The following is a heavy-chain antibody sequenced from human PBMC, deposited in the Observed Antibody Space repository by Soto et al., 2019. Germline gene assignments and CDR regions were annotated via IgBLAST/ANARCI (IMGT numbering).Heavy chain of an antibody. V-gene: IGHV3-23*01. CDR3: AKDGYCSGGSCYPFGFDY. CDR1: GFTFSSYA. D-gene: IGHD2-15*01. Sequence: PGGSLRLSCAASGFTFSSYAMSWVRQAPGKGLEWVSAISGGGGSTYYADSVKGRFTISRDNSKNTLYLQMNSLRAEDTAVYYCAKDGYCSGGSCYPFGFDYWGQGTLVTVSS. CDR2: ISGGGGST. J-gene: IGHJ4*02.